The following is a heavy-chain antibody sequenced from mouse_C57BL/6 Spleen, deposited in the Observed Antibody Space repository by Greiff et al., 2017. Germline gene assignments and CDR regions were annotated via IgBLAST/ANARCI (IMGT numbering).Heavy chain of an antibody. J-gene: IGHJ1*03. Sequence: ESGPGLVKPSQSLSLTCSVTGYSITSGYYWNWIRQFPGNKLEWMGYISYDGSNNYNPSLKNRISITRDTSKNQFFLKLNSVTTEDTATYYCARDLFNYAWYFDVWGTGTTVTVSS. V-gene: IGHV3-6*01. CDR2: ISYDGSN. CDR3: ARDLFNYAWYFDV. D-gene: IGHD2-1*01. CDR1: GYSITSGYY.